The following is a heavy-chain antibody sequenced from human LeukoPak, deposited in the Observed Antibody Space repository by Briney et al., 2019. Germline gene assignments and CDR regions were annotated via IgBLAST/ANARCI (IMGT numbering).Heavy chain of an antibody. J-gene: IGHJ3*02. CDR1: GGTFSSYA. CDR3: AVRYSYGYAFDI. D-gene: IGHD5-18*01. V-gene: IGHV1-69*13. Sequence: SGKVSCKASGGTFSSYAISWVRQAPGQGLEWMGGIIPIFGTANYAQKFQGRVTITADESTSTAYMELSSLRSEDTAVYYCAVRYSYGYAFDIWGQGTMVTVSS. CDR2: IIPIFGTA.